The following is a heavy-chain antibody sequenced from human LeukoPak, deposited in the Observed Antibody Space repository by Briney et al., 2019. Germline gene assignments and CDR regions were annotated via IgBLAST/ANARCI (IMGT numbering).Heavy chain of an antibody. J-gene: IGHJ4*02. CDR2: ISAYNGNT. CDR3: ARVHGIVVVPAAQFDY. D-gene: IGHD2-2*01. V-gene: IGHV1-18*01. CDR1: GYTFTSYG. Sequence: ASVKVSXKASGYTFTSYGISWVRQAPGQGLEWMGWISAYNGNTNYAQKLQGRVTMTTDTSTSTAYMELRSLRSDDTAVYYCARVHGIVVVPAAQFDYWGQGTLVAVSS.